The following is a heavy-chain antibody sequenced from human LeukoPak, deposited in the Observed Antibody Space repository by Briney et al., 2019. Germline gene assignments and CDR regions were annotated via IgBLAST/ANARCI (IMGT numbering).Heavy chain of an antibody. Sequence: GGSLRLSCAASGFTFSSYGMHWVRQAPGMGLDWVSQISSSGVETHYADSVQGRFTISRDNSENTFYLQMNSLRAEDTAVYYCVKRSRDGYNSPLDNWGQGTLVTVSS. CDR3: VKRSRDGYNSPLDN. D-gene: IGHD5-24*01. J-gene: IGHJ4*01. CDR2: ISSSGVET. CDR1: GFTFSSYG. V-gene: IGHV3-23*01.